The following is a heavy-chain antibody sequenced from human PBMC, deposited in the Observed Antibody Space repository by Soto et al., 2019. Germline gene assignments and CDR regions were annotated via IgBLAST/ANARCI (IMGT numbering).Heavy chain of an antibody. CDR2: INPDGSTT. V-gene: IGHV3-11*04. Sequence: PGGSLRLSCAGSGFSFSDYYMSWIRQTPGRGLEWLSYINPDGSTTTYAESVKGRFTIFRDNAKNTVYLQMTSLRVEDTAVYYCARDLRGSPDYWGQGTLVTVSS. CDR3: ARDLRGSPDY. J-gene: IGHJ4*02. D-gene: IGHD1-26*01. CDR1: GFSFSDYY.